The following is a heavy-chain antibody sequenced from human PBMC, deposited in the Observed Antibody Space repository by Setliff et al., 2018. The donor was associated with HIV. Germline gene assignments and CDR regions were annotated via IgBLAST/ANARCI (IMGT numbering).Heavy chain of an antibody. CDR2: ISGYGNR. J-gene: IGHJ3*02. CDR3: ASGRGIYGSGALEAYDI. Sequence: ASVKVSCKASGYTFNNYGVMWVRQAPGQGLEWMGWISGYGNRKYAQKFEGRLTVTTDTSTSTAYMELRTLRSDDTAVYFCASGRGIYGSGALEAYDIWGQGTWSPSPQ. V-gene: IGHV1-18*01. D-gene: IGHD3-10*01. CDR1: GYTFNNYG.